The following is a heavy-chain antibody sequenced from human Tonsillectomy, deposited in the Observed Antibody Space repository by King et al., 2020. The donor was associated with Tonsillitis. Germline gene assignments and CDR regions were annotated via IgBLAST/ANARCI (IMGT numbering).Heavy chain of an antibody. V-gene: IGHV1-18*01. D-gene: IGHD3-9*01. Sequence: ISWVRQSPLQRLKWMVWIIAYNGNTNYSQKLQGRVTMTTDTSTSTAYMEHRSLRYDDTDVYYCARIDILTGPSGGYFDYWGEGTLVTVYS. CDR2: IIAYNGNT. CDR3: ARIDILTGPSGGYFDY. J-gene: IGHJ4*02.